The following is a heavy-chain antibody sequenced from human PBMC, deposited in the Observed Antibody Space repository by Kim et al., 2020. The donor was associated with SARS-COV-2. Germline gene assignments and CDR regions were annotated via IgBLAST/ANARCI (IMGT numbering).Heavy chain of an antibody. CDR3: ARRGRLLTGYYTEDYYYGMDV. J-gene: IGHJ6*02. CDR2: IYYSGST. D-gene: IGHD3-9*01. V-gene: IGHV4-59*08. CDR1: GGSISSYY. Sequence: SETLSLTCTVSGGSISSYYWSWIRQPPGKGLEWIGYIYYSGSTNYNPSLKSRVTISVDTSKNQFSLKLSSVTAADTAVYYCARRGRLLTGYYTEDYYYGMDVWGQGTTVTVSS.